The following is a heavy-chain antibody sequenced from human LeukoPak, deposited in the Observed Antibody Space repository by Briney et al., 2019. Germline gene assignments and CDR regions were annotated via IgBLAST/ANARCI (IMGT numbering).Heavy chain of an antibody. V-gene: IGHV3-23*01. CDR1: GFTFSSYA. Sequence: GGSLRLSCAASGFTFSSYAMSWVRQAPGKGLEWVSGISGSGDNTYYADSVKGRFTISRDNSKNTLYVQVNSLGTEDTAAYYCAKGSYYDSSGSFYFDYWGQGTRVTVSS. CDR3: AKGSYYDSSGSFYFDY. CDR2: ISGSGDNT. J-gene: IGHJ4*02. D-gene: IGHD3-22*01.